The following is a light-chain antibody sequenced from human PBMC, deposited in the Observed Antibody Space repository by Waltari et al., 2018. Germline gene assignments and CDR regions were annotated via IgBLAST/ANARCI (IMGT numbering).Light chain of an antibody. CDR3: QQYYSTPWT. CDR1: QRVLYNSNTKNF. CDR2: WAS. J-gene: IGKJ1*01. V-gene: IGKV4-1*01. Sequence: VMTQSPDSLAVSLGGRATNSGTSSQRVLYNSNTKNFLAWYQQHPGKPPKLLIYWASTRKSGVPDRFSGSGSGTDFTLTISSLQSEDVAVYYCQQYYSTPWTFGQGTKVEIK.